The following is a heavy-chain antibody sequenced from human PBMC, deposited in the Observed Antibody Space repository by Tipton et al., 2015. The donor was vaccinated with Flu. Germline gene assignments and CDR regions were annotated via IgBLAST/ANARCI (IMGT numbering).Heavy chain of an antibody. CDR1: GGSIGSFY. J-gene: IGHJ4*02. Sequence: TLSLTCTVSGGSIGSFYWNWIRQPPGKGLEWIGYIYNSEYTKYNPSPQSRVTISVDTSKKQFSLQLRSVTAADTAVYYCARDPSLGMPDYFDYWGQGTLVTASS. V-gene: IGHV4-59*12. D-gene: IGHD2-2*01. CDR3: ARDPSLGMPDYFDY. CDR2: IYNSEYT.